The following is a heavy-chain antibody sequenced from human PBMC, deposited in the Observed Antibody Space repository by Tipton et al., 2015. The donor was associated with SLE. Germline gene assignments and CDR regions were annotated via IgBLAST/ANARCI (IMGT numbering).Heavy chain of an antibody. CDR2: IYSSGST. CDR1: GDSISNYY. D-gene: IGHD6-13*01. CDR3: ARFGPFTAAHKNYFDS. V-gene: IGHV4-59*01. Sequence: LRLSCTVSGDSISNYYWNWIRQPPRKGLEWIGYIYSSGSTSYNPSLESRVTVSVDTSKNQFSLKLSSVTAADTAVYFCARFGPFTAAHKNYFDSWGQGTLVTVSS. J-gene: IGHJ4*02.